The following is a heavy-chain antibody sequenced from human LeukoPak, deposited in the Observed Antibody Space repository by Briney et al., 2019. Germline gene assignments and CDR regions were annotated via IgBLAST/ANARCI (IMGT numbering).Heavy chain of an antibody. J-gene: IGHJ4*01. V-gene: IGHV4-59*10. CDR1: GGSFSGYY. CDR3: ARVSLVRGAPDYYFDY. Sequence: SETLSLTCAVYGGSFSGYYCGWIRQPAGRVLEWVGRIYTSGSTNYNPSLKSRVTMSVDTSKNQFSLKLSSVTAADTAVYYCARVSLVRGAPDYYFDYWGHGTPVTASS. D-gene: IGHD3-10*01. CDR2: IYTSGST.